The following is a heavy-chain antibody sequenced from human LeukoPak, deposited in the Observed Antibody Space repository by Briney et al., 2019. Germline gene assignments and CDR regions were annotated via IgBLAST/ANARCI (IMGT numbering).Heavy chain of an antibody. CDR2: IYHSGNT. V-gene: IGHV4-38-2*02. D-gene: IGHD6-19*01. CDR3: ARGYSSGQRLDY. CDR1: GYSISSGYY. Sequence: SETLSLTCTVSGYSISSGYYWGWIRQPPGKGLEWIGNIYHSGNTYYNPSLKSRVTISVDTSKNQFSLKLSSVTAADTAVYYCARGYSSGQRLDYWGQGTLVTVSS. J-gene: IGHJ4*02.